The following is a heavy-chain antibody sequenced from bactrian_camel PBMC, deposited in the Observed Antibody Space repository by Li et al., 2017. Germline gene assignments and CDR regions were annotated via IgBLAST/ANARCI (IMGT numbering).Heavy chain of an antibody. Sequence: QLVESGGGLVQPGESLRLSCAASGFTFSSYYMNWVRQAPGKGLEWVSSINSDGTTAYYAESVKGRFTISRDNIQNTVFLQTNSLKSEDTAVYYRVRGDWGAFGYWGQGTQVTVS. J-gene: IGHJ6*01. CDR1: GFTFSSYY. D-gene: IGHD5*01. V-gene: IGHV3-2*01. CDR2: INSDGTTA. CDR3: VRGDWGAFGY.